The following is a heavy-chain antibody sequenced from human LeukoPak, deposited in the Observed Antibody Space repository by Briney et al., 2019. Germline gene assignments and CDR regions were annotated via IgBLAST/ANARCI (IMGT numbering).Heavy chain of an antibody. J-gene: IGHJ4*02. D-gene: IGHD3-22*01. V-gene: IGHV3-9*01. Sequence: GRSLRLSCAASGFTFDDYAMHWIRQAPGKGLEWVSGISRNSGSIGYADSVKGRFTISRDNAKNSLYLQMNSLRAEDTALYYCARRRYYDTSGYYGGFDYWGQGTLVTVPS. CDR2: ISRNSGSI. CDR3: ARRRYYDTSGYYGGFDY. CDR1: GFTFDDYA.